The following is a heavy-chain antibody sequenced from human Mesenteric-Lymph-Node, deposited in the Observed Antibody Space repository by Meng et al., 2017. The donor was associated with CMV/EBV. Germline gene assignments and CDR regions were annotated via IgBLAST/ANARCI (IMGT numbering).Heavy chain of an antibody. CDR2: IIPIFGTA. D-gene: IGHD2-2*01. V-gene: IGHV1-69*05. CDR1: GGTFSSYA. CDR3: ARKVVLHRGDAFDI. J-gene: IGHJ3*02. Sequence: SVKVSCKASGGTFSSYAISWVRQAPGQGLEWMGGIIPIFGTANYAQKFQGRVTITTDESTSTAYMELSSLGSEDTAVYYCARKVVLHRGDAFDIWGQGTMVTVSS.